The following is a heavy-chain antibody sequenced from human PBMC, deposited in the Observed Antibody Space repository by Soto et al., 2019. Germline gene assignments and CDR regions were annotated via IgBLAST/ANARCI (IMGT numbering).Heavy chain of an antibody. CDR1: GGSISSSSYY. CDR2: IYYSGST. Sequence: SETLSLTCPVSGGSISSSSYYWGWIRQPPGKGLEWIGSIYYSGSTYYNPSLKSRVTISVDTSKNQFSLKLSSVTAADTAVYYCARDYDFWSGYNYYYYGMDVWGQGTTVTVSS. V-gene: IGHV4-39*01. J-gene: IGHJ6*02. CDR3: ARDYDFWSGYNYYYYGMDV. D-gene: IGHD3-3*01.